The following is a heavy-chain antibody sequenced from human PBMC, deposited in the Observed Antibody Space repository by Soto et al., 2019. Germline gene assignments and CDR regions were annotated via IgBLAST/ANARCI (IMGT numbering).Heavy chain of an antibody. V-gene: IGHV2-5*02. J-gene: IGHJ6*02. CDR2: IYWDDDK. CDR3: PHKGGRGAGMDV. Sequence: QITLKESGPTVVKPTQTLTLTCTFSGFSVSTSGVGVAWIRQPPGKALEWLALIYWDDDKRYSPFLQSRVTITKDPSKNQVVLTMTNMDPVDTATYYCPHKGGRGAGMDVWGQGTTFTVSS. CDR1: GFSVSTSGVG. D-gene: IGHD2-15*01.